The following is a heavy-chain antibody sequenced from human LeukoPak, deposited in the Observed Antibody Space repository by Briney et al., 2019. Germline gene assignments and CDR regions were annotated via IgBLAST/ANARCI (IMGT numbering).Heavy chain of an antibody. Sequence: PGGSLRLSCEASGFTFSNNVMNWVRQAPGKGLEWVSSIRGSGDVTYYADSVKGRFTISRDNSKNTLFLQMNDLTREDTAIFYCTGRGGSDGWGALDVWGQGTMVTVSS. V-gene: IGHV3-23*01. CDR1: GFTFSNNV. J-gene: IGHJ3*01. CDR2: IRGSGDVT. CDR3: TGRGGSDGWGALDV. D-gene: IGHD5-24*01.